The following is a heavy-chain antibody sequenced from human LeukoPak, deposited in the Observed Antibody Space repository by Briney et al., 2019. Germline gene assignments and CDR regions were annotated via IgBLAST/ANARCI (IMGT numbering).Heavy chain of an antibody. J-gene: IGHJ4*02. CDR3: ARAVWGSYDNYFDY. Sequence: GGSLRLSCAASGFTVSNKYMTWVRQAPGKGLEWVSLIYSDGRTYYADSVKGRFTISRDNAKNSLYLQMNSLRAEDTAVYYCARAVWGSYDNYFDYWGQGTLVTVSS. D-gene: IGHD3-16*01. CDR2: IYSDGRT. CDR1: GFTVSNKY. V-gene: IGHV3-53*01.